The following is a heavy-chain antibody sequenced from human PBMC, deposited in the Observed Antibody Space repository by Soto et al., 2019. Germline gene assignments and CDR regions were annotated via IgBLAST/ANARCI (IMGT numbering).Heavy chain of an antibody. D-gene: IGHD3-22*01. Sequence: GGSLRLSCAASGFTFSSYSMNWVRQAPGKGLEWVSYISSSSSTIYYANSVKGRFTISRDNAKNSLYLQMNSLRDEDTALYYCARGSPYYYDSTGYPPLRFDPWGQGTLVTVSS. V-gene: IGHV3-48*02. CDR1: GFTFSSYS. J-gene: IGHJ5*02. CDR3: ARGSPYYYDSTGYPPLRFDP. CDR2: ISSSSSTI.